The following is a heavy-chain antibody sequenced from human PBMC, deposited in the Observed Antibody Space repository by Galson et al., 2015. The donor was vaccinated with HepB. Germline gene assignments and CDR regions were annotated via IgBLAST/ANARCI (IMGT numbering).Heavy chain of an antibody. CDR2: INAGNGNT. CDR1: GYTFTSYA. J-gene: IGHJ6*02. CDR3: ARQRADIVVVPARYYYYGMDV. D-gene: IGHD2-2*01. Sequence: SVKVSCKASGYTFTSYAMHWVRQAPGQRLEWMGWINAGNGNTKYSQKFQGRVTITRDTSASTAYMELSSLRSEDTAVYYCARQRADIVVVPARYYYYGMDVWGQGTTVTVSS. V-gene: IGHV1-3*01.